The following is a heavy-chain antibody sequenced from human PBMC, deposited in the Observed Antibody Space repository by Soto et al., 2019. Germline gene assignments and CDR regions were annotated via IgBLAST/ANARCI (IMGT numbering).Heavy chain of an antibody. CDR1: GGSISSGGYS. D-gene: IGHD3-22*01. V-gene: IGHV4-30-2*01. Sequence: QLQLQESGSGLVKPSQTLSLTCAVSGGSISSGGYSWSWIRQPPGKGLEWIGYIYHSGSTYYNPSLKTRATISVDRSKTQCSLKLSSVTAADTAVYYCARVSDSSGYYTFYYWGQGTLVTVSS. J-gene: IGHJ4*02. CDR3: ARVSDSSGYYTFYY. CDR2: IYHSGST.